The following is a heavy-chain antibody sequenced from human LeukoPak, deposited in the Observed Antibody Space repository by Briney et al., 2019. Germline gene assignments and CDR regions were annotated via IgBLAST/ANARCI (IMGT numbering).Heavy chain of an antibody. V-gene: IGHV4-34*01. CDR2: INHSGST. Sequence: PSETLSLTCAVYGGSFSGYYWSWIRQPPGKGLEWIGEINHSGSTNYNPSLKSRVTISVDTSKNQFSLKLSSVTAADTAVYYCARAPGAYDILTGWDYPYGMDVWGQGTTVTVSS. CDR1: GGSFSGYY. CDR3: ARAPGAYDILTGWDYPYGMDV. D-gene: IGHD3-9*01. J-gene: IGHJ6*02.